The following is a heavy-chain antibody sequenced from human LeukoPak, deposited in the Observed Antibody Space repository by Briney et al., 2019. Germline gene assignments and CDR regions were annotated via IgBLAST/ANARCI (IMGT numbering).Heavy chain of an antibody. D-gene: IGHD2-2*02. CDR2: ISWDGGST. CDR1: GFTFDDYT. J-gene: IGHJ4*02. V-gene: IGHV3-43*01. CDR3: AKGRRTQLLYQSDY. Sequence: PGGSVRVSCASSGFTFDDYTMHWVRQAPARDLDLVSLISWDGGSTYYADSVKGRITISRDNIKNSLYLQMNSLRTEDTALYYCAKGRRTQLLYQSDYWGQGTRVTVSS.